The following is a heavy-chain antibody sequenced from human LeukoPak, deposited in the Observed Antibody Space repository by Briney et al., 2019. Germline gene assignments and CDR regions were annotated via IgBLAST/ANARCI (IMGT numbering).Heavy chain of an antibody. CDR1: GFTFSNYW. Sequence: PGGSLRLSCVASGFTFSNYWLTWVRQAPGKGLECVANIKQDGSEKSYVDSVKGRFTISRDNSKNTLYLQMNSLRAEDTAVYYCAKVTNWGYYYYYYMDVWGKGTTVTVSS. D-gene: IGHD7-27*01. CDR2: IKQDGSEK. V-gene: IGHV3-7*03. J-gene: IGHJ6*03. CDR3: AKVTNWGYYYYYYMDV.